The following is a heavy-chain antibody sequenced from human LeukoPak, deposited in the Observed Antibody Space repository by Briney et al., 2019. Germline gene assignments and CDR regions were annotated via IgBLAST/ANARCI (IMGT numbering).Heavy chain of an antibody. Sequence: GGSLRLSCAASGFTFSNAGMSWVRQAPGKGLEWVGRVKSKTDGETTDYAAPVKGRFTISRDDSKNTLYLQMNSLKTEDTALYYCTTRLLQQLVPYFDYWGQGALVTVSS. CDR1: GFTFSNAG. V-gene: IGHV3-15*01. J-gene: IGHJ4*02. CDR2: VKSKTDGETT. D-gene: IGHD6-13*01. CDR3: TTRLLQQLVPYFDY.